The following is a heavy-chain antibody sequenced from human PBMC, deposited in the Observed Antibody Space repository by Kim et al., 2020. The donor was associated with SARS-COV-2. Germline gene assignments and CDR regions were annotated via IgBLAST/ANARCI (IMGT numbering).Heavy chain of an antibody. D-gene: IGHD5-12*01. Sequence: GGSLRLSCAASGFTFSSYGMHWVRQAPGKGLEWVAVIWYDGSNKYYADSVKGRFTISRENSKNTLELQMNSPRAEDTAVYYCARDRGYSGYGPSDYWGQGTLVTVSS. CDR1: GFTFSSYG. V-gene: IGHV3-33*01. J-gene: IGHJ4*02. CDR3: ARDRGYSGYGPSDY. CDR2: IWYDGSNK.